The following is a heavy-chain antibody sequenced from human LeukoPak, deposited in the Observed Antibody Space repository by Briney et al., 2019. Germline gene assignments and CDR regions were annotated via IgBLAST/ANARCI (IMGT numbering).Heavy chain of an antibody. CDR1: GYTFTGYY. Sequence: ASVKVSCKASGYTFTGYYMHWVRQAPGQGLEWMGWINPNSGGTNYAQKFQGRVTMTRDTSISTAYMELSRLRSDDTAVYYCARARYDILTGYYSDAFDIWGQGTMVTVSS. J-gene: IGHJ3*02. V-gene: IGHV1-2*02. CDR2: INPNSGGT. CDR3: ARARYDILTGYYSDAFDI. D-gene: IGHD3-9*01.